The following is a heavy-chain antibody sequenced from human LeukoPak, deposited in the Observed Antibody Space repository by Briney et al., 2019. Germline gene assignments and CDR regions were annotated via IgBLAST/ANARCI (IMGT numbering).Heavy chain of an antibody. J-gene: IGHJ3*02. CDR3: ARSDSSAHPQGAFDI. Sequence: GASVKVSCKASGYTFTGYYLHWVRQAPGQGLEWMGWINPNSGDTNYAQKFQGRVTMTRDTSISTAYMELSRLRSDDTAVFYCARSDSSAHPQGAFDIWGQGTMVTVSS. V-gene: IGHV1-2*02. CDR2: INPNSGDT. CDR1: GYTFTGYY. D-gene: IGHD3-22*01.